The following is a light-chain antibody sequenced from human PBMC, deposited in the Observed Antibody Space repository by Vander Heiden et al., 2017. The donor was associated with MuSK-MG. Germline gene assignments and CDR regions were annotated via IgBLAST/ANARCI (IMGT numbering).Light chain of an antibody. CDR2: DDY. Sequence: QSALTQPPSASGTPGQRVTISCSVSSSNIGSNTVNWYQQLPGTAPKLLIYDDYQRPSGVPDRFSGSRSGTSASLAISGLQAEDEADYYCAMWDDRLNGVFGGGTKLTVL. J-gene: IGLJ3*02. CDR3: AMWDDRLNGV. CDR1: SSNIGSNT. V-gene: IGLV1-44*01.